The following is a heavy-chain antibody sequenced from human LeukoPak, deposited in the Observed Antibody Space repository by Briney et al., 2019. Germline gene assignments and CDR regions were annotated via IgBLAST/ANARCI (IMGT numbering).Heavy chain of an antibody. CDR2: IYPGDSDT. V-gene: IGHV5-51*01. Sequence: GESLKISCKGSGYSFTSYWIGWVRQMPGKGLEWMGIIYPGDSDTRYSPSFQGQVTISADKSISTAYLQWSSLKASDTAMYYCARLVLVADDMLTGYSYGRPRDYWGRGTLVTVSS. CDR3: ARLVLVADDMLTGYSYGRPRDY. D-gene: IGHD3-9*01. J-gene: IGHJ4*03. CDR1: GYSFTSYW.